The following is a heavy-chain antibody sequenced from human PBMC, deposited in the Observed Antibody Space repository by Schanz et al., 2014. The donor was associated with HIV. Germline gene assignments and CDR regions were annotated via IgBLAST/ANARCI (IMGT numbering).Heavy chain of an antibody. CDR2: IIPMLGTA. CDR1: GGTFSRHA. Sequence: QVQLVQPGAEVKKPGSSVKVSCKASGGTFSRHAINWVRQAPGQGLEWMGGIIPMLGTATYAQKFQGRVMITADESTSTAYMELSSLRSEDTAVYYCARSRYRLHWLDAWGQGTLVTVSS. CDR3: ARSRYRLHWLDA. V-gene: IGHV1-69*01. J-gene: IGHJ5*02. D-gene: IGHD2-2*02.